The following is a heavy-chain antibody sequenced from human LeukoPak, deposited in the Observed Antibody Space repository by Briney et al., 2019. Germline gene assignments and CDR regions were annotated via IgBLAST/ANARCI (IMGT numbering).Heavy chain of an antibody. CDR3: ARIDILTGYPFDY. D-gene: IGHD3-9*01. CDR2: IYYSGST. CDR1: GGSISSSDYY. J-gene: IGHJ4*02. V-gene: IGHV4-30-4*01. Sequence: PSETLSLTCTVSGGSISSSDYYWSWIRQPPGKGLEWIGYIYYSGSTYYNPSLKSRVTISVDTSKNQFSLKLSSVTAADTAVYYCARIDILTGYPFDYWGQGTLVTVSS.